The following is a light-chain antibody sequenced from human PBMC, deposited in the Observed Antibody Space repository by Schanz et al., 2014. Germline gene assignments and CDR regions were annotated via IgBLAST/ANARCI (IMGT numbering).Light chain of an antibody. CDR3: QQYGGSYT. V-gene: IGKV3-20*01. Sequence: EIELTQSPGTLSLSPGERATLSCRASQSVLNRQFGWYQQKPGQAPRLLIYGASIRATDIPDRFSGSGSGTDFTLTISRLEPEDFAMYYCQQYGGSYTFGQGTKLEIK. J-gene: IGKJ2*01. CDR1: QSVLNRQ. CDR2: GAS.